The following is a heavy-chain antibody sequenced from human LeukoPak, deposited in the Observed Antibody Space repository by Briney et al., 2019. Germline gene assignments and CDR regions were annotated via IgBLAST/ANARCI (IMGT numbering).Heavy chain of an antibody. Sequence: SETLSLTCAVYGGSFSGYYWSWIRQPPGKGLEWIWEINYNGSTNYNPSIKSRATISVDTSKNQCSLRLSSVTAAVTAVYYGARRASFDYWGQGTLVTVSS. V-gene: IGHV4-34*01. CDR3: ARRASFDY. CDR1: GGSFSGYY. CDR2: INYNGST. J-gene: IGHJ4*02.